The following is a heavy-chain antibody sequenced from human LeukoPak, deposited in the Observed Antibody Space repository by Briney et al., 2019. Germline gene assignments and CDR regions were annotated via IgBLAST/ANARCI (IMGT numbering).Heavy chain of an antibody. D-gene: IGHD3-16*02. Sequence: SETLSLTCAVYGDSFSGYYWTWIRQPPGKGLEWIGEINHSGSTNYNPSLKSRVTISVDTSKNQFSLKLSSVTAADTAVYYCARKNRDYVWGSYRYGYWFDPWGQGTLVTVSS. CDR2: INHSGST. CDR3: ARKNRDYVWGSYRYGYWFDP. V-gene: IGHV4-34*01. J-gene: IGHJ5*02. CDR1: GDSFSGYY.